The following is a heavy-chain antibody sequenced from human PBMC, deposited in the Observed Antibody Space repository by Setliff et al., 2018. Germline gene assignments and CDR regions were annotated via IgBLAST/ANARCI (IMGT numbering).Heavy chain of an antibody. Sequence: GGSLRLSCAASGFTFSNAWMSWVRQAPGKGLEWVGFIRSKAYGGTTEYAASVKGRFTISRDDSKNSLYLQMNSLKAEDTAVYYCVYFDWLLYSRHDAFDIWGQGTMVTVSS. V-gene: IGHV3-15*08. J-gene: IGHJ3*02. CDR1: GFTFSNAW. CDR3: VYFDWLLYSRHDAFDI. CDR2: IRSKAYGGTT. D-gene: IGHD3-9*01.